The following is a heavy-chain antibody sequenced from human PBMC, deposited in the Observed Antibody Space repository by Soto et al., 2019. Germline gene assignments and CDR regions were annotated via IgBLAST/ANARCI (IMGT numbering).Heavy chain of an antibody. CDR2: FNAGNGNT. CDR3: ARSRRIAVAVSWFDP. D-gene: IGHD6-19*01. V-gene: IGHV1-3*01. Sequence: QVQLVQSGAEVKKPGASVKVSCKASGYTFTSYAMHWVRQAPGQRLEWMGWFNAGNGNTKYSQKFQGRVTITRDTSASTAYMELRSLRSVDTAVYYCARSRRIAVAVSWFDPWGQGTLGSVSS. CDR1: GYTFTSYA. J-gene: IGHJ5*02.